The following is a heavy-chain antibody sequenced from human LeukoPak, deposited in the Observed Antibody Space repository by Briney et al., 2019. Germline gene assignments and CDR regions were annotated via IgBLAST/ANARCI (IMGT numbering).Heavy chain of an antibody. Sequence: GRSLRLSCAASGFTFSSYAMHWVRQAPGKGLEWVAVISYDGSNKYYADSVKGRFTISRDNAKNSLYLQMNSLRAEDTAVYYCARGHSSSWYFDYWGQGTLVTVSS. CDR2: ISYDGSNK. J-gene: IGHJ4*02. V-gene: IGHV3-30-3*01. CDR1: GFTFSSYA. D-gene: IGHD6-13*01. CDR3: ARGHSSSWYFDY.